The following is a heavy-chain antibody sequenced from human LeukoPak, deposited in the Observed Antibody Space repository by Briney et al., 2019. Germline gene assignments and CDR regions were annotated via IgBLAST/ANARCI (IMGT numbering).Heavy chain of an antibody. J-gene: IGHJ4*02. CDR3: TREFNVIGNFDY. V-gene: IGHV3-21*01. CDR1: GFSFSRLS. CDR2: IYFSGNFT. D-gene: IGHD3-10*01. Sequence: GGSLRLSCSTSGFSFSRLSMRRVRQDPGKGREWVASIYFSGNFTRYADSVKGRFTITRDNANNSVYLQMSSLTVDDTAVYYCTREFNVIGNFDYWGKGTLVTVSS.